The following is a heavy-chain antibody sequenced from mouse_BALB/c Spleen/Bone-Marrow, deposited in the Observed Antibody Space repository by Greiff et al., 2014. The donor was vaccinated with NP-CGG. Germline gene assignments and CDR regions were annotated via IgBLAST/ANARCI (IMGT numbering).Heavy chain of an antibody. J-gene: IGHJ4*01. CDR3: ARGSREAMDY. Sequence: QVQLKESGAELAKPGASVKMSCKASGYTFTSYWMHWVKQRPGQGLEWIGYINPRIGYTEYNQKFKDKATLTADKSSSTAYMQLSSLTSEDSAVYYCARGSREAMDYWGQGTSVTVSS. V-gene: IGHV1-7*01. CDR1: GYTFTSYW. CDR2: INPRIGYT.